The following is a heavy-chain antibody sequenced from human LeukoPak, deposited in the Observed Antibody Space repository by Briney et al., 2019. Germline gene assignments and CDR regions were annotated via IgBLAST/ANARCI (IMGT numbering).Heavy chain of an antibody. CDR3: ARAQGYSTGWDFQH. V-gene: IGHV4-59*01. Sequence: SETLSVNCTVSGGAISTYYWSWIRQTPGMGLEWIGYIYYTGSTNYNPSLKSRVTISVDASKNQFSLKMSSMTAADTAVYYCARAQGYSTGWDFQHWGQGTLVTVSS. CDR2: IYYTGST. D-gene: IGHD6-19*01. J-gene: IGHJ1*01. CDR1: GGAISTYY.